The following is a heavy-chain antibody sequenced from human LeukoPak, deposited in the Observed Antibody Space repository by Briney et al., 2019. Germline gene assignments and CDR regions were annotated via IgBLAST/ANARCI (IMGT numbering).Heavy chain of an antibody. J-gene: IGHJ3*02. D-gene: IGHD3-3*01. CDR2: IGYDGTNK. Sequence: PGGSLRLSCAASLFSFNNYDMHWVRQAPGKGLEWVAFIGYDGTNKYYGDSAKGRFTVSRDNSKKTLYLQLNSLRAEDTAVYYCAKDHGATWSGFDIWGPGTMVTVSS. V-gene: IGHV3-30*02. CDR3: AKDHGATWSGFDI. CDR1: LFSFNNYD.